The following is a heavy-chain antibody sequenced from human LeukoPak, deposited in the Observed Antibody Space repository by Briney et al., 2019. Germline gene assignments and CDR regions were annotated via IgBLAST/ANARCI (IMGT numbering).Heavy chain of an antibody. J-gene: IGHJ6*02. V-gene: IGHV4-30-4*01. CDR2: IYSSGSI. D-gene: IGHD3-3*01. CDR3: SRDDFWSDSRPTHGVDV. CDR1: GAFISDGDCY. Sequence: PSQTLSLTCTVSGAFISDGDCYWNWIHQPPGKGLEWIGYIYSSGSIYYNASLKSRVTISVDTPKNQFSLNLRSVTAADTAVYYCSRDDFWSDSRPTHGVDVWGQGTTVIVSS.